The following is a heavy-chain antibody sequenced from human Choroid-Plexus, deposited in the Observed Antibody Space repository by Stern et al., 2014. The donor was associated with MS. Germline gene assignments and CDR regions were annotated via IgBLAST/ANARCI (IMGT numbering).Heavy chain of an antibody. D-gene: IGHD3-3*01. V-gene: IGHV3-7*01. J-gene: IGHJ6*02. CDR2: IKEDGTEK. CDR3: ARVYNTIYGIVTQRGSGMDV. CDR1: GFTFGNYW. Sequence: EVQLVESGGGLVQPGGSLTISCTAAGFTFGNYWMNWVRQAPGKGLEWVAKIKEDGTEKNYVDSVKGRFTISRDNARNSLYLQMNSLRVEDTALYYFARVYNTIYGIVTQRGSGMDVWGQGTTVIVSS.